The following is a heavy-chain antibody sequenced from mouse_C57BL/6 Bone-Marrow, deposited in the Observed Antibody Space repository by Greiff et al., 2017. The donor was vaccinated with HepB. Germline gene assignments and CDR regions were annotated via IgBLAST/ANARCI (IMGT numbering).Heavy chain of an antibody. CDR3: TRSSTVVAHFDY. CDR1: GYTFTDYE. V-gene: IGHV1-15*01. D-gene: IGHD1-1*01. J-gene: IGHJ2*01. Sequence: VQLQESGAELVRPGASVTLSCKASGYTFTDYEMHWVKQTPVHGLEWIGAIDPETGGTAYNQKFKGTAILTADKSSSTAYMELRSLTSEDSAVYYCTRSSTVVAHFDYWGQGTTLTVSS. CDR2: IDPETGGT.